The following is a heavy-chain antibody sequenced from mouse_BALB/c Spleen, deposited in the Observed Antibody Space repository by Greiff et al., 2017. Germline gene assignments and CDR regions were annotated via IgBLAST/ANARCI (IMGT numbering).Heavy chain of an antibody. V-gene: IGHV5-12-2*01. CDR3: ARHSFSFDY. Sequence: EVQRVESGGGLVQPGGSLKLSCAASGFTFSSYTMSWVRQTPEKRLEWVAYISNGGGSTYYPDTVKGRFTISRDNAKNTLYLQMSSLKSEDTAMYYCARHSFSFDYWGQGTTLTVSS. CDR2: ISNGGGST. J-gene: IGHJ2*01. CDR1: GFTFSSYT.